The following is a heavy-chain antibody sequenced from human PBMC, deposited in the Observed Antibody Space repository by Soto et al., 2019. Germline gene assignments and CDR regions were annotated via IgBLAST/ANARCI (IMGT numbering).Heavy chain of an antibody. CDR2: ISSSSSTI. J-gene: IGHJ6*02. CDR1: GFTFSSYS. V-gene: IGHV3-48*02. CDR3: AREKDAGYSGYDPKYCSGGSCYSRRSNYYYYYGMYV. D-gene: IGHD2-15*01. Sequence: PGGSLRLSCAASGFTFSSYSMNWVRQAPGKGLEWVSYISSSSSTIYYADSVKGRFTISRDNAKNSLYLQMNSLRDEDTAVYYCAREKDAGYSGYDPKYCSGGSCYSRRSNYYYYYGMYVWGQGTTVTVSS.